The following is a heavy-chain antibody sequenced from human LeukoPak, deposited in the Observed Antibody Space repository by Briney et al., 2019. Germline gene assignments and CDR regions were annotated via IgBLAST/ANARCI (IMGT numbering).Heavy chain of an antibody. V-gene: IGHV3-23*01. J-gene: IGHJ4*02. CDR1: GFTISSYA. D-gene: IGHD6-13*01. CDR3: ARGIAAVSNYFDY. CDR2: ISGSGGST. Sequence: GGSLRLSCAASGFTISSYAMGWARQAPGKGLEWVSAISGSGGSTYYADSLKGRFTISRDNSKNTVYLQMNSLRAEDTAVYYCARGIAAVSNYFDYWGQGTLVTVSS.